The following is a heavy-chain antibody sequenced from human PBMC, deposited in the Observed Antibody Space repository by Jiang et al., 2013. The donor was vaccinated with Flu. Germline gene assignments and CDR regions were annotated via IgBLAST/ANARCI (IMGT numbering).Heavy chain of an antibody. Sequence: TFRSCGMHWVRQTPGQGAGVVAVLWYDGTTEYYADSVKGRFTISRDNSENTLYLQMNSLRAEDTAVYYCARDGYSGGWDSWGQGTLVTVSS. CDR1: TFRSCG. V-gene: IGHV3-33*01. CDR2: LWYDGTTE. D-gene: IGHD6-19*01. CDR3: ARDGYSGGWDS. J-gene: IGHJ4*02.